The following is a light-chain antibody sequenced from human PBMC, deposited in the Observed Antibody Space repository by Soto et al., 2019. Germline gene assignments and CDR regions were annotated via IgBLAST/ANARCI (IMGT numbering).Light chain of an antibody. CDR3: QQTYSSPLT. CDR1: QSITSY. CDR2: ATS. J-gene: IGKJ4*02. Sequence: DIQMTQSTSSLSASVGDRVTITCRASQSITSYLNWYQQKPGKAPKLLIYATSNLQSGVPSRFSASGSGTDFTLTISTLQPEDFATYYCQQTYSSPLTFGGGTKVDIK. V-gene: IGKV1-39*01.